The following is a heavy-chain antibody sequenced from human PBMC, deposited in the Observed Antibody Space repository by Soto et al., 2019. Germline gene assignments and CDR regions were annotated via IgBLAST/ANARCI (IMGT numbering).Heavy chain of an antibody. CDR1: GGTFSSYA. J-gene: IGHJ4*02. V-gene: IGHV1-69*01. D-gene: IGHD5-18*01. CDR2: IIPIFGTA. CDR3: ARTGDGYSYGYAFDY. Sequence: QVKLVQSGAEVKKPGASVKVSCKASGGTFSSYAISWVRQAPGQRLEWMGGIIPIFGTANYAQKFQGRVTITADESTSTAYRELRSLRSEDTAVYYCARTGDGYSYGYAFDYWGQGTLVTVSS.